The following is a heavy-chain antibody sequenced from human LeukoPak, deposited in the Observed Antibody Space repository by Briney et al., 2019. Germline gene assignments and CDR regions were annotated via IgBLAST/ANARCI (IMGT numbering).Heavy chain of an antibody. CDR3: AVPRYNWNYRPTGAPFDI. V-gene: IGHV1-18*01. D-gene: IGHD1-7*01. CDR1: GHTFTNYG. Sequence: GASVKVSCKASGHTFTNYGVTWVRQAPGQGLEWMGWVSADNGSRNYAQKFQDRVTINIDTSTSTAYMELSSLRSEDTAVYYCAVPRYNWNYRPTGAPFDIWGQGTMVTVSS. CDR2: VSADNGSR. J-gene: IGHJ3*02.